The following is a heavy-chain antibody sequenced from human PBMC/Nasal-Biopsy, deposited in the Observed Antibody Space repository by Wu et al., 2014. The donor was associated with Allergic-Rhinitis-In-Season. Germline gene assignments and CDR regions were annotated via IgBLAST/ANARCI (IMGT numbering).Heavy chain of an antibody. J-gene: IGHJ4*02. V-gene: IGHV3-23*01. Sequence: LRLSCAASGITFDTYVITWVRQAPGRGWSGSQVVSPGGDTTYYADSVRGRFTISRANSKNTLYLQMNSLRAEDTAVYFCARLLGNGWYGVDYWGPGNPGHRLR. CDR2: VSPGGDTT. CDR3: ARLLGNGWYGVDY. CDR1: GITFDTYV. D-gene: IGHD6-19*01.